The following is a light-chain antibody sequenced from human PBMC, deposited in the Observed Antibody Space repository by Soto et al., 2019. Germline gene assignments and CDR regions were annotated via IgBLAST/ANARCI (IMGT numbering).Light chain of an antibody. CDR1: QSLLHSNGYNC. CDR2: LGS. CDR3: MQGLNTPVT. J-gene: IGKJ4*01. Sequence: DIVMTQSPLSLPVTPGEPASISCRSSQSLLHSNGYNCLDWYLQKPGQSPQLLIYLGSNRASGVPDRFSGSGSGTDFTLKISRVEAEDVGVYYCMQGLNTPVTFGGGTKVEIK. V-gene: IGKV2-28*01.